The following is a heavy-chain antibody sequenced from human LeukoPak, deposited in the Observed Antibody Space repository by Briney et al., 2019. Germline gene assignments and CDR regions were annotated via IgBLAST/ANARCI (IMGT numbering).Heavy chain of an antibody. CDR1: GGSFSGYY. J-gene: IGHJ6*03. Sequence: PSETLSLTCAVYGGSFSGYYWSWIRQPPGKGMEWIGEINHSGSTNYNPSLKSRVTISVDTSKNQFSLKLSSVTAADTAVYYCARGPDNYYYYYMDVWGKGTTVTVSS. V-gene: IGHV4-34*01. D-gene: IGHD1-14*01. CDR3: ARGPDNYYYYYMDV. CDR2: INHSGST.